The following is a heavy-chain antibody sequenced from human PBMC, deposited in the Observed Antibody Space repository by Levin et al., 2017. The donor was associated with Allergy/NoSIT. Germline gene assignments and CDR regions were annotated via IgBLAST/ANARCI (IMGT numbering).Heavy chain of an antibody. D-gene: IGHD2-2*01. V-gene: IGHV3-21*01. J-gene: IGHJ6*02. CDR3: ARVMRDIVVVPAAPYYYGMDV. CDR2: ISSSSSYI. CDR1: GFTFSSYS. Sequence: GESLKISCAASGFTFSSYSMNWVRQAPGKGLEWVSSISSSSSYIYYADSVKGRFTISRDNAKNSLYLQMNSLRAEDTAVYYCARVMRDIVVVPAAPYYYGMDVWGQGTTVTVSS.